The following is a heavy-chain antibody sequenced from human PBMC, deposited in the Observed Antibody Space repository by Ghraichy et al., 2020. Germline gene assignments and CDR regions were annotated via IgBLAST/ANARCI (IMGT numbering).Heavy chain of an antibody. CDR2: INPSGGST. CDR3: ARDLGTRGASGVAGL. CDR1: GYTFTSYY. Sequence: ASVKVSCKASGYTFTSYYMHWVRQAPGQGLEWMGIINPSGGSTSYAQKFQGRVTMTRDTSTSTVYMELSSLRSEDTAVYYCARDLGTRGASGVAGLWGQGTLVTVSS. V-gene: IGHV1-46*01. J-gene: IGHJ1*01. D-gene: IGHD3-16*01.